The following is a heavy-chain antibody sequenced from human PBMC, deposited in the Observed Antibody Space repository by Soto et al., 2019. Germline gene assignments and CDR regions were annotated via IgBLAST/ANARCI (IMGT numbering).Heavy chain of an antibody. CDR1: GFTFSSYS. D-gene: IGHD1-1*01. V-gene: IGHV3-21*01. CDR2: ISSSSSYI. CDR3: AGEGLEQEFDY. J-gene: IGHJ4*02. Sequence: EVQLVESGGGLVKPGGSLRLSCAASGFTFSSYSMNWVRQAPGKGLEWVSAISSSSSYIYYADSVKGRFAISRDNAKKSLYLQVNRLRAEDTAVYYCAGEGLEQEFDYWGEGSLVTVSS.